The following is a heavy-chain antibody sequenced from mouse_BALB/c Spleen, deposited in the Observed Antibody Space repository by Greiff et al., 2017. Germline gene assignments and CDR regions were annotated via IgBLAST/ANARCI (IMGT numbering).Heavy chain of an antibody. CDR2: ISSGSSTI. V-gene: IGHV5-17*02. CDR1: GFTFSSFG. J-gene: IGHJ3*01. Sequence: DVHLVESGGGLVQPGGSRKLSCAASGFTFSSFGMHWVRQAPEKGLEWVAYISSGSSTIYYADTVKGRFTISRDNPKNTLFLQMTSLRSEDTAMYYCARSDEGFAYWGQGTLVTVSA. CDR3: ARSDEGFAY.